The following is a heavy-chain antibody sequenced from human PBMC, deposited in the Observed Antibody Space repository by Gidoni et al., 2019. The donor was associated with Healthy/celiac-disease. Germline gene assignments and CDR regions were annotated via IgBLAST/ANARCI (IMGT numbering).Heavy chain of an antibody. CDR2: GYP. D-gene: IGHD3-10*01. V-gene: IGHV1-46*01. Sequence: GYPSYAQKFQGRVTMTRDTSTSTVYMELSSLRLEETAVYYCAREGPRGVGDLGEFGMDVWGQGTTVTVSS. J-gene: IGHJ6*02. CDR3: AREGPRGVGDLGEFGMDV.